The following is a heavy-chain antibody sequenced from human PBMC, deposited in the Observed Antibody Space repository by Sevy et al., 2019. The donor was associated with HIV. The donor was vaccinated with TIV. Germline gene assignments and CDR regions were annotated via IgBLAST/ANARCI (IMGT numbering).Heavy chain of an antibody. V-gene: IGHV5-51*01. Sequence: GESLKISCKGSGYSFTSYWIGWVRQMPGKGLEWMGIIYPGDSDTRYSPSFQGQVTISADKSISTAYLQWSSLKASDTAMSYCARVYCSGGSCYSPFDYWGQGTLVTVSS. J-gene: IGHJ4*02. CDR3: ARVYCSGGSCYSPFDY. D-gene: IGHD2-15*01. CDR1: GYSFTSYW. CDR2: IYPGDSDT.